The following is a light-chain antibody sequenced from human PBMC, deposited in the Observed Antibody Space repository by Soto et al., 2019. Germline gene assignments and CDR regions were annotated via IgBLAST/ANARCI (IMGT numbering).Light chain of an antibody. V-gene: IGKV3-20*01. CDR2: GAS. CDR1: QSVSSSY. CDR3: QQYGNAPFT. J-gene: IGKJ3*01. Sequence: EIVLTQSPGTLSFSPGERATLTCRASQSVSSSYLAWFQQKPGQAPRLLIYGASSRATGIPDRFSGSGSGTDFPLTISRLEPEDFAVYYCQQYGNAPFTFGPGTKVDSK.